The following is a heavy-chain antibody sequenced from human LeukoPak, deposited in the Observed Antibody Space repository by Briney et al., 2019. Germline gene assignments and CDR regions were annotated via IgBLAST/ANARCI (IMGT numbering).Heavy chain of an antibody. CDR2: IYYSGST. Sequence: SETLSLTCTVSGGSISSGGYYWSWIRQHPGKGLEWIGYIYYSGSTYYNPSLKSRVTISVDTSKNQFSLKLSSVTAADTAVYYCARDSAVVKTEYFQHWGQGTLVTVSS. D-gene: IGHD4-23*01. V-gene: IGHV4-31*03. J-gene: IGHJ1*01. CDR1: GGSISSGGYY. CDR3: ARDSAVVKTEYFQH.